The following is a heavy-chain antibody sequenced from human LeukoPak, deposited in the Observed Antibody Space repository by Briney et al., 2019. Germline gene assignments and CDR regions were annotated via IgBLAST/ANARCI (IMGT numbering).Heavy chain of an antibody. J-gene: IGHJ4*02. D-gene: IGHD3-10*01. CDR3: ARDVWYYSGGDY. Sequence: GGSLRLSCAAPGFTFSSYSMNWVRQAPGKGLEWVSSISSSSSYIYYADSVKGRFTISRDNAKNSLYLQMNSLRVEDTAVYYCARDVWYYSGGDYWGQGTLVTVSS. CDR1: GFTFSSYS. V-gene: IGHV3-21*01. CDR2: ISSSSSYI.